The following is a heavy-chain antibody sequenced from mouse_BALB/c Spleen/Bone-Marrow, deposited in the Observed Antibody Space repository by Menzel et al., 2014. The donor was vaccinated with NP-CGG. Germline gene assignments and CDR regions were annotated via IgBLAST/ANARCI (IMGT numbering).Heavy chain of an antibody. CDR1: GYTFTDYK. Sequence: VHLEESGAELVRPGASVKLSCKALGYTFTDYKMHWVKQTPVHGLEWIGLIDPETGGTAYNQRFKGKAIMTADKSSSTAYMDLRSLTSEDSAVYYCTIVAYWGQGTLVTVSA. V-gene: IGHV1-15*01. CDR2: IDPETGGT. J-gene: IGHJ3*01. CDR3: TIVAY.